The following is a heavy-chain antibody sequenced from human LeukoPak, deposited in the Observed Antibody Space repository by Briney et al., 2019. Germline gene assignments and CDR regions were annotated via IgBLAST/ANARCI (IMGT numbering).Heavy chain of an antibody. CDR1: GYTFTSYG. J-gene: IGHJ6*02. D-gene: IGHD2-15*01. CDR2: ISAYNGNT. CDR3: ARDRSTPSSNWAQGWWYYYYGMDV. Sequence: GASVKVSCKASGYTFTSYGISWVRQAPGQGLEWMGWISAYNGNTNYALKLQGRVTMTTDTSTSTAYMELRSLRSDDTAVYYCARDRSTPSSNWAQGWWYYYYGMDVWGQGTTVTVSS. V-gene: IGHV1-18*01.